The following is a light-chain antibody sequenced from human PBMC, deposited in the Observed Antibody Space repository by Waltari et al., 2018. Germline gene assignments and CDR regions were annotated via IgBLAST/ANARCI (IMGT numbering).Light chain of an antibody. CDR3: SSWDDNVVGPV. J-gene: IGLJ2*01. V-gene: IGLV1-44*01. CDR1: SSNIGGKT. Sequence: QSVLTQPPSASGTPGQRVTISCSGSSSNIGGKTVNWYQQRPGTAPKLLIYSNNWRPSGVHDRFSGYKAGTSDSLAISGLQSEDEADYYCSSWDDNVVGPVFGGGTKLTVL. CDR2: SNN.